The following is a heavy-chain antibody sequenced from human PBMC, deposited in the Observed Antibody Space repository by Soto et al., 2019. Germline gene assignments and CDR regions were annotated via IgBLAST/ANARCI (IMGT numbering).Heavy chain of an antibody. V-gene: IGHV1-69*12. Sequence: QVQLVQSGSEVKKPESSVKVSCKAPGGTFSTYAIGWVRQAPGQGLEWMGGIIPMFGTANYAQRLQDRVTITANESTNTVYMELSSLRSEDTAVYFCASGLQLWLRRINNGYSGWGQGTLVTVSS. CDR3: ASGLQLWLRRINNGYSG. CDR1: GGTFSTYA. CDR2: IIPMFGTA. D-gene: IGHD5-12*01. J-gene: IGHJ4*02.